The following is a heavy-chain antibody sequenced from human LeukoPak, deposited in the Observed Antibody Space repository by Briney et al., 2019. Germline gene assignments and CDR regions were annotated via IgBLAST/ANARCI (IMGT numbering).Heavy chain of an antibody. CDR3: AKDGSTTSFLFANWFDP. CDR1: GFTFSSYA. Sequence: GGSLRLSCAASGFTFSSYAMSWVRQAPGKGLEWVSAISGSGGSTYYADSVKGRFTISRDNSKNTLYLQMNSLRAEDTAVYYCAKDGSTTSFLFANWFDPWGQGTLVTVSS. CDR2: ISGSGGST. D-gene: IGHD1-7*01. V-gene: IGHV3-23*01. J-gene: IGHJ5*02.